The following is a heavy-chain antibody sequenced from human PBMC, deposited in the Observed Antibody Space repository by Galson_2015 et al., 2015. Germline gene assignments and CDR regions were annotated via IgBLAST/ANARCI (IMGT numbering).Heavy chain of an antibody. Sequence: LRLSCAASGFTFSSYSMNWVRQAPGKGLEWVSSISSSSSYIYYADSVKGRFTISRDNAKNSLYLQMNSLRAEDTAVYYCARGGDSSGYYFMFYYYGMDVWGQGTTVTVSS. V-gene: IGHV3-21*01. CDR3: ARGGDSSGYYFMFYYYGMDV. J-gene: IGHJ6*02. CDR1: GFTFSSYS. CDR2: ISSSSSYI. D-gene: IGHD3-22*01.